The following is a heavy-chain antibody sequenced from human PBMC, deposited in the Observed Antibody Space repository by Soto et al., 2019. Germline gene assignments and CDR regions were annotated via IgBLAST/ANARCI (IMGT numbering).Heavy chain of an antibody. V-gene: IGHV4-61*01. Sequence: XDTLSVTCPFSGDSINSGSYYLSLIRQSPGKGLEWLGYVFYTGSTNHNPSLTGRVTFSVGMSREQFSLRLKSVTAADTGVYYCARETRPMEAPYHYYGLDVCGQGTTVTVSS. CDR2: VFYTGST. D-gene: IGHD1-1*01. CDR3: ARETRPMEAPYHYYGLDV. CDR1: GDSINSGSYY. J-gene: IGHJ6*02.